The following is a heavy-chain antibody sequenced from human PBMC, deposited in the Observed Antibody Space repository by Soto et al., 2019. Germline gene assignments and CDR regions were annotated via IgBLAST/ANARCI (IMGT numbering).Heavy chain of an antibody. Sequence: PSETLSLTCAVYGGSFSGYYWSWIRQPPGKGLEWIGEINHSGSTNYNPSLKSRVTISVDTSKNQFSLKLSSVTAADTAVYYCARLGGGCSSTSCSNAYWGQGTLVTVSS. CDR1: GGSFSGYY. CDR2: INHSGST. D-gene: IGHD2-2*01. V-gene: IGHV4-34*01. J-gene: IGHJ4*02. CDR3: ARLGGGCSSTSCSNAY.